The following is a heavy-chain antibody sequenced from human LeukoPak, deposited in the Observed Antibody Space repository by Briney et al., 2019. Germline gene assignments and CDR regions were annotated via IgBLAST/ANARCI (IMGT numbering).Heavy chain of an antibody. Sequence: GGSLRLSCAASGFTFSSYSMNWVRQAPGKGLEWVSSISSSSRYIYYADSLKGRFTISRDNAKNSLYLQMNSLRAEDTAVYYCAKLAKYFYGSETYYFFEHWGQGTPVTASS. CDR1: GFTFSSYS. CDR3: AKLAKYFYGSETYYFFEH. CDR2: ISSSSRYI. D-gene: IGHD3-10*01. V-gene: IGHV3-21*01. J-gene: IGHJ4*02.